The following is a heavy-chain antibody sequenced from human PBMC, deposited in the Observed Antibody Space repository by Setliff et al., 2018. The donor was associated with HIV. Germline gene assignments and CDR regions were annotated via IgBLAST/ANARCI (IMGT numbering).Heavy chain of an antibody. D-gene: IGHD3-16*01. Sequence: SETLSLTCSVSGGSISSGPYDWTWIRQPAGKGLEWIGHIYSRGTTNYNPSLKSRVTMSVDTSKNQFSLNLNSVTATDTAIYYCATERWLYQNFDSWGQGTQVTVSS. J-gene: IGHJ4*02. CDR3: ATERWLYQNFDS. CDR1: GGSISSGPYD. CDR2: IYSRGTT. V-gene: IGHV4-61*09.